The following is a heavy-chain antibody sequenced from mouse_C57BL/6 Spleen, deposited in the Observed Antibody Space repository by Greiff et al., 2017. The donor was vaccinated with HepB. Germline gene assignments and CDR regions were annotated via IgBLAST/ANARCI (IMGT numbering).Heavy chain of an antibody. CDR1: GYTFTSYW. Sequence: QFHVKQSGAELAKPGASVKLSCKASGYTFTSYWMHWVNQRPGQGLEWIGYINPSSGYTKYNQKFKDKATLTADKSSSTAYMQLSSLTYEDSAVYYCARWGKDAMDYWGQGTSVTVSS. CDR2: INPSSGYT. J-gene: IGHJ4*01. V-gene: IGHV1-7*01. CDR3: ARWGKDAMDY.